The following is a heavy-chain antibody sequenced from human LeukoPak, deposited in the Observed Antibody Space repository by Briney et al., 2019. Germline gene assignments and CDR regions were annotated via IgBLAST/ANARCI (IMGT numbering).Heavy chain of an antibody. J-gene: IGHJ4*02. D-gene: IGHD5-12*01. CDR3: ARLGGYDINLFDY. Sequence: SETLSLTCTVSGGSISSYYWSWIRQPPGKGLEWFGYIYYSGSTNYNPSLKSRVTISVDTSKNQFSLKLSSVTAADTAVYYCARLGGYDINLFDYWGQGTLVTVSS. V-gene: IGHV4-59*01. CDR2: IYYSGST. CDR1: GGSISSYY.